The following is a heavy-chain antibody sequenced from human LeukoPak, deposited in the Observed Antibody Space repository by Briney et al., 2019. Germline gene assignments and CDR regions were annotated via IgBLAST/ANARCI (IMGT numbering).Heavy chain of an antibody. CDR3: AREGWELQGFDY. D-gene: IGHD1-26*01. J-gene: IGHJ4*02. CDR2: IYHSGST. Sequence: SETLSLTCTVSGGSISSGGYYWSWIRQPPGKGLEWIGYIYHSGSTYYNPSLKSRVTISVDRSKNQFSLKLSSVTAADTAVYYCAREGWELQGFDYWGQGTLVTVSS. CDR1: GGSISSGGYY. V-gene: IGHV4-30-2*01.